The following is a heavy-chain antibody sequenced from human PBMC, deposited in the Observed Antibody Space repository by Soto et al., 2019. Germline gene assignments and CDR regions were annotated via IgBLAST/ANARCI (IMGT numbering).Heavy chain of an antibody. J-gene: IGHJ6*01. CDR3: ARTAGAGKYYYGVDV. Sequence: PGESLTISCKGSGYSFTSYWIGWVRQMPGKGLEWMGIIYPGDSDTRYSPSFQGQVTISADKSISTAYLQWSSLKASHTAMYYCARTAGAGKYYYGVDVWGQGTTVTVSS. D-gene: IGHD6-13*01. V-gene: IGHV5-51*01. CDR1: GYSFTSYW. CDR2: IYPGDSDT.